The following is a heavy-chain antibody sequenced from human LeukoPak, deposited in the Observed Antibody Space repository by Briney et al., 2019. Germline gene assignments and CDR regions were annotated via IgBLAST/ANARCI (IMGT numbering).Heavy chain of an antibody. CDR2: IYYSGST. Sequence: PAETLSLTCTVSGGSISSSNYYWGWIRQPPGTGLEWIGSIYYSGSTYYNPSLKSRLTISVHTPKNQFSLKLTSVTAADTAVYYCARAVVVTAMWIVYYFDYWGQGTLVTVSS. CDR1: GGSISSSNYY. D-gene: IGHD2-21*02. V-gene: IGHV4-39*01. CDR3: ARAVVVTAMWIVYYFDY. J-gene: IGHJ4*02.